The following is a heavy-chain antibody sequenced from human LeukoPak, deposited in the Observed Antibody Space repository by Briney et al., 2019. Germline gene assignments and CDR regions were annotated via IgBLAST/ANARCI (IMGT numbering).Heavy chain of an antibody. CDR2: IYYSGST. Sequence: SETLSLTCTVSGGSISSYYWSWIRQPPGKGLEWIGYIYYSGSTNYNPSLKSRVTISVDTSKNQFSLKLSSVTAADTAVYYCARGLSTYYYGSGSYYYYGMDVWGQGTTVTVSS. V-gene: IGHV4-59*12. CDR1: GGSISSYY. J-gene: IGHJ6*02. D-gene: IGHD3-10*01. CDR3: ARGLSTYYYGSGSYYYYGMDV.